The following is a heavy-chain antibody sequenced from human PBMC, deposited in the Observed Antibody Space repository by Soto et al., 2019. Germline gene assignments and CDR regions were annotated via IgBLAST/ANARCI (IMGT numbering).Heavy chain of an antibody. V-gene: IGHV3-48*01. CDR2: ISGSSDTI. J-gene: IGHJ5*02. D-gene: IGHD2-8*01. CDR1: GFTFSSYS. CDR3: ARDVLYLGLRCVDP. Sequence: EVQLVESGGGLVHPGGSLRLSFAASGFTFSSYSMNCVRQAPGKGLEWISYISGSSDTISYTDSVRCRFTISRDTAQSSLYLYMNSLRAEDTAVYYCARDVLYLGLRCVDPWGQGTLVTVSS.